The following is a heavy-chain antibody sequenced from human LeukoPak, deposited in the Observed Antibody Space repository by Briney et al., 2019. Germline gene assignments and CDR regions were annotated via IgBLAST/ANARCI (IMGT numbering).Heavy chain of an antibody. V-gene: IGHV4-4*07. Sequence: SETLSLTCTVSGVSISCYYWSWLRQPAGKELEWIGRIFSSGSTAYNPSLKSRVTISLDTSKNIFSLNLGSVTAADTAFYYCARGTNSWVNGWFDPWGRGTLVTVSS. CDR2: IFSSGST. CDR1: GVSISCYY. D-gene: IGHD6-13*01. J-gene: IGHJ5*02. CDR3: ARGTNSWVNGWFDP.